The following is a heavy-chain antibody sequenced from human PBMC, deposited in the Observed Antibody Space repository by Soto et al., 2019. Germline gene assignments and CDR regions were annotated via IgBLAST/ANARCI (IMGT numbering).Heavy chain of an antibody. Sequence: SETLSLTCAVSGGSISRANWWTLVRQPPGKGLEWIGEIYHGGSTSYNPSLKSRVTLSLDKFKNHFSLNLTSVTAADTAVYYCARLSFSYGVDVWGQGTTVTVSS. V-gene: IGHV4-4*02. CDR1: GGSISRANW. CDR2: IYHGGST. CDR3: ARLSFSYGVDV. J-gene: IGHJ6*02.